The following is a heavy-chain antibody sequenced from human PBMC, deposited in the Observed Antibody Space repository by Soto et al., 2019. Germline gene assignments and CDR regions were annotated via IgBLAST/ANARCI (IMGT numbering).Heavy chain of an antibody. Sequence: QPGGSLRLSCAASGFTFSSYAMHWVRQAPGKGLGWVAVISYDGSNKYYADSVKGRFTISRDNSKNTLFLQMNSLRAEDTAVYYCASLEYSYAIPNDAFDIWGQGTMVTVSS. J-gene: IGHJ3*02. D-gene: IGHD5-18*01. V-gene: IGHV3-30-3*01. CDR2: ISYDGSNK. CDR1: GFTFSSYA. CDR3: ASLEYSYAIPNDAFDI.